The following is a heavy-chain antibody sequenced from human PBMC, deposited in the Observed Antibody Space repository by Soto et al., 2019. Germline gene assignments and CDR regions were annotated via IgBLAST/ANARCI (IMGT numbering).Heavy chain of an antibody. D-gene: IGHD6-19*01. Sequence: HPGGSLRLSCAASGFTFSSYAMSWVRQAPGKGLEWVSAISGSGGSTYYADSVKGRFTISRDNSKNTLYLQMNSLRAEDPAVYYCAKDTPYSSGWSPRPDYFDYWGQGTLVTVSS. V-gene: IGHV3-23*01. CDR1: GFTFSSYA. J-gene: IGHJ4*02. CDR2: ISGSGGST. CDR3: AKDTPYSSGWSPRPDYFDY.